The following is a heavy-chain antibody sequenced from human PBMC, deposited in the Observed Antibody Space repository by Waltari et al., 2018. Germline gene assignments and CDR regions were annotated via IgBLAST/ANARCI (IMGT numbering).Heavy chain of an antibody. CDR2: ISSNGGST. J-gene: IGHJ4*02. D-gene: IGHD2-15*01. CDR3: ARDGCSGGSCYYFDY. CDR1: GFTFISYA. Sequence: EVQLVESGGGLVQPGGSLRLSCAASGFTFISYAMHWFRQARGTGLEYVSAISSNGGSTYYANSVKGRFTISRDNSKNTLYLQMGSLRAEDMAVYYCARDGCSGGSCYYFDYWGQGTLVTVSS. V-gene: IGHV3-64*01.